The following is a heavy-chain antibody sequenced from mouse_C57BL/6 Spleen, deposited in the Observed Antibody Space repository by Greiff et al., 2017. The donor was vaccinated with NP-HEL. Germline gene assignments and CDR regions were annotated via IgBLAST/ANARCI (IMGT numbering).Heavy chain of an antibody. CDR2: IDPSDSYT. J-gene: IGHJ3*01. D-gene: IGHD1-1*01. CDR3: ARGHYGMGFAD. V-gene: IGHV1-59*01. Sequence: QVQLKQPGAELVRPGTSVKLSCKASGYTFTSYWMHWVKQRPGHGLEWIGVIDPSDSYTNYNQKFKGKATLTVAPSSRTAYMQLSSLTAEDSAVYYGARGHYGMGFADWGKGTLVTVSA. CDR1: GYTFTSYW.